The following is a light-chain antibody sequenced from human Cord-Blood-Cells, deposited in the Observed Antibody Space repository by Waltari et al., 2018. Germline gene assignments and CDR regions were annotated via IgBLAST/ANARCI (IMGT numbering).Light chain of an antibody. J-gene: IGKJ4*01. V-gene: IGKV3-11*01. CDR3: QQRSNWPLT. CDR2: DAS. CDR1: QSVSSY. Sequence: EIVLTQSPATLSLSRGERATLSCRASQSVSSYLAWYQQKPGQAPRLLIYDASNRATGIPARFSGSGSGTDFTLTISSLEPEDFAVYDCQQRSNWPLTFGGGTKVEIK.